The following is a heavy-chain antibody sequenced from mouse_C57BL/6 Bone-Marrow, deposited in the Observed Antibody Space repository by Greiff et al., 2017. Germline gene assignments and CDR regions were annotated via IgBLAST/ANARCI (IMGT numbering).Heavy chain of an antibody. CDR2: SRNKANDYTT. CDR3: ARGGPRGLYAMDY. J-gene: IGHJ4*01. V-gene: IGHV7-1*01. D-gene: IGHD3-3*01. Sequence: EVKLVESGGGLVQSGRSLRLSCATSGFTFSDFYMEWVRQAPGKGLEWIAASRNKANDYTTEYSASVKGRFIVSRDTSQSILYLQMNALRAEDTAIYYCARGGPRGLYAMDYWGQGTSVTVSS. CDR1: GFTFSDFY.